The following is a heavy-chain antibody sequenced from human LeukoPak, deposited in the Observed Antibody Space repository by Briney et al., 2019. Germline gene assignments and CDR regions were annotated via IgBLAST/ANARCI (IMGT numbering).Heavy chain of an antibody. CDR1: GFTFSSYA. D-gene: IGHD6-13*01. Sequence: TGGSLRLSCAASGFTFSSYAMSWVRQAPGKGLEWVPAISGSGGSTYYADSVKGRFTISRDNCKNTLYLQMNSLRAEDTAVYYCAKGRWYSSSPFDYWGQGTLVTVSS. CDR3: AKGRWYSSSPFDY. J-gene: IGHJ4*02. V-gene: IGHV3-23*01. CDR2: ISGSGGST.